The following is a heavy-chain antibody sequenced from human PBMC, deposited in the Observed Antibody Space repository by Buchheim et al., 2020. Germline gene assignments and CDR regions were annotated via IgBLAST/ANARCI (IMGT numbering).Heavy chain of an antibody. Sequence: QVQLVESGGGLVKPGGSLRLSCTASGFTFSDYFMAWIRQAPGKGLEWLSYISGSGATVFDAESVRGRFTVSRDNAKNSVFLQMNSLTDEDTAVYYCAREGRGPDMVIGIYGMDVWGQGTT. D-gene: IGHD2-21*01. CDR3: AREGRGPDMVIGIYGMDV. CDR2: ISGSGATV. J-gene: IGHJ6*02. CDR1: GFTFSDYF. V-gene: IGHV3-11*01.